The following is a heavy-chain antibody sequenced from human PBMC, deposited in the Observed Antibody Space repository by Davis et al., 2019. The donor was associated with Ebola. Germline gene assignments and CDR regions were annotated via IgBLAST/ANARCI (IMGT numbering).Heavy chain of an antibody. CDR1: GFTFSSYS. V-gene: IGHV3-23*01. Sequence: GGSLRLSCAASGFTFSSYSMNWVRQAPGKGLEWVSAISGSGGSTYYADSVKGRFTISRDNSKNTLYLQMNSLRAEDTAVYYCAKHDYGDYGFDYWGQGTLVTVSS. J-gene: IGHJ4*02. CDR3: AKHDYGDYGFDY. CDR2: ISGSGGST. D-gene: IGHD4-17*01.